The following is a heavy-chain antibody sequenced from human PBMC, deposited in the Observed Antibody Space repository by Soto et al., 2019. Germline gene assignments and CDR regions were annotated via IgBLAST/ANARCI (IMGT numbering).Heavy chain of an antibody. CDR1: GGSVSSSSYY. J-gene: IGHJ4*02. CDR2: VYYSGST. Sequence: PSETLSLTCTVSGGSVSSSSYYWGWVRQPPGKGLEWIGSVYYSGSTYYNPSLESRVTISVDKSKNQFSLKLMSLSAADTAVYYCGTLEGLATISYYFDYWGQGDLLTVSS. CDR3: GTLEGLATISYYFDY. D-gene: IGHD3-9*01. V-gene: IGHV4-39*01.